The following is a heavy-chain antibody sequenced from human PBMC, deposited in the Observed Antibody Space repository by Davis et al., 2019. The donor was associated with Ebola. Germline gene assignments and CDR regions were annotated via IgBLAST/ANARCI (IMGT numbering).Heavy chain of an antibody. Sequence: PGGSLRLSCAASGFTFSGHWMHWVRQAPGKGLVWVSQIKSDGSSATYADSVKGRFTISRDNAKNTLYLQMNNLRAEDTAVYYCGSPVVAWGQGTLVTVSS. CDR2: IKSDGSSA. CDR3: GSPVVA. CDR1: GFTFSGHW. D-gene: IGHD2-15*01. J-gene: IGHJ4*02. V-gene: IGHV3-74*01.